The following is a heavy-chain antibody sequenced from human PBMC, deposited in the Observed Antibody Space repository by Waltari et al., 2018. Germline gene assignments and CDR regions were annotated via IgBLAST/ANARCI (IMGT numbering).Heavy chain of an antibody. V-gene: IGHV3-30*18. CDR1: GFTFSSYG. D-gene: IGHD4-17*01. J-gene: IGHJ4*02. Sequence: QVQLVESGGGVVQPGRSLRLYCDASGFTFSSYGLTWVRQAPCKGLEWLAVISYDGSNKYYADSVKGRFTISRDNSKNTLYLQMNSLRAEDTAVYYCAKGGTTVTSRPFDYWGQGTLVTVSS. CDR2: ISYDGSNK. CDR3: AKGGTTVTSRPFDY.